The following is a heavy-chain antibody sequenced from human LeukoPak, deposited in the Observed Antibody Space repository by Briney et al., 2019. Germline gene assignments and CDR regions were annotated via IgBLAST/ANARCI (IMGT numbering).Heavy chain of an antibody. D-gene: IGHD3-22*01. CDR1: GYTFTSYY. CDR3: ARDQAGYYDSSALFDY. V-gene: IGHV1-46*01. J-gene: IGHJ4*02. CDR2: INPSGGST. Sequence: ASVKVSCKASGYTFTSYYMHWVRQAPGQGLEWMGIINPSGGSTSYAQKFQGRVTMTRDTSTSTVYMELSSLRSEDTAVYYCARDQAGYYDSSALFDYWGQGTLVTVSS.